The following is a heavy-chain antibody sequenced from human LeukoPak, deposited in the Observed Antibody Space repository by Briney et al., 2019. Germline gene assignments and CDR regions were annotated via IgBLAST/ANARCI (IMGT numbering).Heavy chain of an antibody. CDR3: ARDGRRLWFGDYAFDI. Sequence: ASVKVSCKASGGTFSSYAISWVRQAPGQGLEWMGGIIPIFGTANYAQKFQGRVTITADKSTSTAYMELSSLRSEDTAVYYCARDGRRLWFGDYAFDIWGKGTTVTISS. CDR1: GGTFSSYA. V-gene: IGHV1-69*06. J-gene: IGHJ3*02. CDR2: IIPIFGTA. D-gene: IGHD3-10*01.